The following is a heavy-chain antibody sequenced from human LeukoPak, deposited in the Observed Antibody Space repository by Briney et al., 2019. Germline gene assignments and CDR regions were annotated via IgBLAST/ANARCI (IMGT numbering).Heavy chain of an antibody. CDR3: STALEQPPHLFFHLDL. J-gene: IGHJ6*04. V-gene: IGHV1-24*01. CDR2: FDPEDGET. D-gene: IGHD6-13*01. Sequence: ASGKVSCKVSGYTLTELSMHWVRQAPGKGLERMGGFDPEDGETIYAQKFQGRVTMTEDTSTDTAYKELRSLRSEDTAVYYCSTALEQPPHLFFHLDLWGKGTTVTVSS. CDR1: GYTLTELS.